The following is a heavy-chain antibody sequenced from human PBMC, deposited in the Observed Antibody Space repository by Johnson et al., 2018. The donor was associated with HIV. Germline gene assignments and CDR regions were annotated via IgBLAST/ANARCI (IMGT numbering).Heavy chain of an antibody. CDR3: AREIIAARPSAFDI. Sequence: QVQLVESGGGVVQPGGSLRLSCAASGFTFSSYGMHWVRQAPGKGLEWVSVIYSGGSTYYADSVKGRFTISRDNSKNTLYLQMNSLRAEDTAVYYCAREIIAARPSAFDIWGQGTMVTVSS. CDR1: GFTFSSYG. V-gene: IGHV3-NL1*01. J-gene: IGHJ3*02. CDR2: IYSGGST. D-gene: IGHD6-6*01.